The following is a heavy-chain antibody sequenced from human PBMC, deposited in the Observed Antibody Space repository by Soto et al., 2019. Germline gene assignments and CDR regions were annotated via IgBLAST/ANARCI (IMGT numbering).Heavy chain of an antibody. J-gene: IGHJ4*02. V-gene: IGHV4-39*01. Sequence: SETLSLTCTVSGGSISSSSYYWGWIRQPPGKGLEWIGSIYYSGSTYYNPSLKSRVTISVDTSKNQFSLKLSSVTAADTAVYYCARLDISTFGDYFFDYWGQGTLVTVSS. CDR2: IYYSGST. CDR1: GGSISSSSYY. CDR3: ARLDISTFGDYFFDY. D-gene: IGHD4-17*01.